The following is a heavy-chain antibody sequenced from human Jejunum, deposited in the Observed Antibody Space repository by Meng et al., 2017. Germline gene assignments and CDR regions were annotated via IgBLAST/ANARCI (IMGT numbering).Heavy chain of an antibody. J-gene: IGHJ4*02. CDR1: GFTFNSYA. D-gene: IGHD3-10*01. Sequence: GGSLRLSCAASGFTFNSYAMSWVRQAPGKGLEWVSGISGSGTNTYYADSVEGRFTISRDNSENTLYLQMNSLRVDDTAVYYCAKGLWGTGGHYNPLDYWGQGTLVTVSS. V-gene: IGHV3-23*01. CDR2: ISGSGTNT. CDR3: AKGLWGTGGHYNPLDY.